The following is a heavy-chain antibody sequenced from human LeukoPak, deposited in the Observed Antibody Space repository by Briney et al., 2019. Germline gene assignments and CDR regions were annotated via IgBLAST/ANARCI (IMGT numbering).Heavy chain of an antibody. Sequence: PSETLSLTCTVSGGSISSYYWSWIRQPPGKGLEWIGYIYYSGSTNYNPSLKSRVTISVDTSKNQFSLKLSSVTAADTAVYYCASQYYDSSGFGYWGQGTLVTVSS. CDR2: IYYSGST. CDR3: ASQYYDSSGFGY. J-gene: IGHJ4*02. CDR1: GGSISSYY. V-gene: IGHV4-59*08. D-gene: IGHD3-22*01.